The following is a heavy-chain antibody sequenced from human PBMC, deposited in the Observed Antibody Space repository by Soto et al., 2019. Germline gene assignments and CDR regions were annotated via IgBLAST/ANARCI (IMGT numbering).Heavy chain of an antibody. CDR3: ARGSLRDYVWGSYRYFDY. CDR1: GGSISSYY. J-gene: IGHJ4*02. D-gene: IGHD3-16*02. CDR2: IYYSGRT. V-gene: IGHV4-59*01. Sequence: QVQLQESGPGLVKPSETLSLTCTVSGGSISSYYWSWIRQPPGKGLEGIGYIYYSGRTNYNPSLKSRVTISVDTSKNQFSLKLSSVTAADTAVYYCARGSLRDYVWGSYRYFDYWGQGTLVTVSS.